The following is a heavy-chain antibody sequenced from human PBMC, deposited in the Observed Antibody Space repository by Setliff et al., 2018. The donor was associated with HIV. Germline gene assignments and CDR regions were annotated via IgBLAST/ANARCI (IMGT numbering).Heavy chain of an antibody. CDR3: ATSPAAVTPRYFDF. V-gene: IGHV3-23*01. J-gene: IGHJ4*02. D-gene: IGHD6-19*01. CDR2: ISGSGVST. CDR1: GFAFSSHA. Sequence: TGGSLRLSCAASGFAFSSHAMNWVRQAPGKGLEWVSAISGSGVSTYSADSVKGRFTISRDNSKNTLYLQLTSLRAEDTAVYYCATSPAAVTPRYFDFWGQGTLVTVSS.